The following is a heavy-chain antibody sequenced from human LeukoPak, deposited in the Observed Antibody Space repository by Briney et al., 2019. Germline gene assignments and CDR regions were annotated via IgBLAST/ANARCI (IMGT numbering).Heavy chain of an antibody. D-gene: IGHD6-19*01. CDR2: ISGSGGST. J-gene: IGHJ4*02. V-gene: IGHV3-23*01. CDR3: AKDRWRWLVLFDY. CDR1: GFTFSSYA. Sequence: PGGSLRLSCAASGFTFSSYAMSWVRQAPGKGLEWVSAISGSGGSTYYADSVKGRFTISRDNSKNTPYLQMTSLRAEDTAVYYCAKDRWRWLVLFDYWRQGTLVTVSS.